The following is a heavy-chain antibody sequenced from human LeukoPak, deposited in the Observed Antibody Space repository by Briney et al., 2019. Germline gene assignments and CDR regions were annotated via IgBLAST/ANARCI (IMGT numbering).Heavy chain of an antibody. CDR2: ICTSGST. Sequence: PSQTLSLTCTVSGGSISSGSYYWSWIRQPAGKGLEWIGRICTSGSTNYNPSLKSRVTMSVDTSKNQFSLKLSSVTAADTAVYYCARQYGSGSYYKFDPWGQGTLVTVSS. V-gene: IGHV4-61*02. D-gene: IGHD3-10*01. CDR3: ARQYGSGSYYKFDP. J-gene: IGHJ5*02. CDR1: GGSISSGSYY.